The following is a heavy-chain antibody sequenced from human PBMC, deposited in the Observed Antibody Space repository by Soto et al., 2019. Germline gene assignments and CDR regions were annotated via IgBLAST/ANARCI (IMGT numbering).Heavy chain of an antibody. Sequence: GESLKISCQGSGYSFANYWIGWVRQMPGKGLEWMAIIYPGDSDTKYSPAFQGQVTISADKSISTAYLQWSSLKASDTAMYYCARRHTSGLTTGALDLWGQGTAVTVSS. CDR1: GYSFANYW. CDR3: ARRHTSGLTTGALDL. V-gene: IGHV5-51*01. J-gene: IGHJ3*01. D-gene: IGHD6-19*01. CDR2: IYPGDSDT.